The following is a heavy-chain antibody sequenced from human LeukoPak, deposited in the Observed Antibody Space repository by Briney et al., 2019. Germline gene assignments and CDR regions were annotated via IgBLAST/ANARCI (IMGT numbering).Heavy chain of an antibody. V-gene: IGHV3-23*01. CDR2: ISGSGGST. CDR3: AKDLSYGMDV. CDR1: GFTFTTYA. D-gene: IGHD3-9*01. Sequence: GGSLRLSCAASGFTFTTYAMAWVRQAPGKGLEWVSAISGSGGSTYYADSVRGRFTISRDNSKNTLYLQTKSLRAEDTALYYCAKDLSYGMDVWGQGTTVTVSS. J-gene: IGHJ6*02.